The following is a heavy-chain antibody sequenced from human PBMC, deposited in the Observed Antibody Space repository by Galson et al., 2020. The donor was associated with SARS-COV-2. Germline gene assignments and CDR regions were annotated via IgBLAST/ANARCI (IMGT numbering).Heavy chain of an antibody. J-gene: IGHJ3*02. CDR1: GGSISSYY. Sequence: SETLSLTCTVSGGSISSYYWSWIRQPPGKGLEWIGYIYYSGSTNYNPSLKSRVTISVDTSKNQFSLKLSSVTAADTAVYYCARGGMYDSSGYYTHDAFDIWGQGTMVTVSS. CDR3: ARGGMYDSSGYYTHDAFDI. CDR2: IYYSGST. D-gene: IGHD3-22*01. V-gene: IGHV4-59*01.